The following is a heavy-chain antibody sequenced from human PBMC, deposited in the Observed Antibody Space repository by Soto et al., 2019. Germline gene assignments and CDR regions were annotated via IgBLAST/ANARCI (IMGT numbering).Heavy chain of an antibody. D-gene: IGHD1-7*01. CDR2: IYYSGST. Sequence: QVQLQESGPGLVKPSQTLSLTCTVSGGSISSGGYYWSWIRQHPGKGLEWIGYIYYSGSTYYNPSLKSRVIISVDTSKIQFSLKLSSVTAADTAVYYCARDYTGTTCLDYWGQGTLVTVSS. CDR3: ARDYTGTTCLDY. J-gene: IGHJ4*02. CDR1: GGSISSGGYY. V-gene: IGHV4-31*03.